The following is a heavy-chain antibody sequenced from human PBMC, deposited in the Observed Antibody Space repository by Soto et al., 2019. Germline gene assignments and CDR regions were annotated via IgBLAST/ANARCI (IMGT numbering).Heavy chain of an antibody. D-gene: IGHD1-26*01. Sequence: SQTLSLTCAISGDSVSSKSAARNWIRQSPSRGLEWLGRTYYRSKWYNEYAVSVKGRTIINPDTSKNQFSLQLNSVTPEDTAVYYCARSGNEGAVDYWGQGTLVTVYS. J-gene: IGHJ4*02. V-gene: IGHV6-1*01. CDR1: GDSVSSKSAA. CDR3: ARSGNEGAVDY. CDR2: TYYRSKWYN.